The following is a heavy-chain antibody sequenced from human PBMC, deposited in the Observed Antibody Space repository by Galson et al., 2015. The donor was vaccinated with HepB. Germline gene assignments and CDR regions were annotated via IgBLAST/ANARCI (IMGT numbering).Heavy chain of an antibody. CDR2: IWYDGSNT. J-gene: IGHJ6*03. D-gene: IGHD3-3*01. CDR3: ARHGPHGITIFGVVKGYYYYMDV. Sequence: SLRLSCAASGFTFSSYGMHWVRQAPGKGLEWVAVIWYDGSNTYYADSVKGRFTISRDNSKNTLYLQMNSLRAEDTAVYYCARHGPHGITIFGVVKGYYYYMDVWGKGTTVTVSS. V-gene: IGHV3-33*01. CDR1: GFTFSSYG.